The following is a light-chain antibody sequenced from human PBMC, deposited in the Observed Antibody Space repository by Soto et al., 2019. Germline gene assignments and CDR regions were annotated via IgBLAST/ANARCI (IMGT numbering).Light chain of an antibody. V-gene: IGKV3-15*01. CDR1: ESVTSS. J-gene: IGKJ5*01. CDR3: QQYHNWPT. Sequence: EIVTTQSPATLSVSPGDRATLSCRASESVTSSLAWYQQKPGQPPRLLIYAASTRATDVPARFSGGGSETEFTLTISSLQSEDFAVYYCQQYHNWPTFGQGTRLEIK. CDR2: AAS.